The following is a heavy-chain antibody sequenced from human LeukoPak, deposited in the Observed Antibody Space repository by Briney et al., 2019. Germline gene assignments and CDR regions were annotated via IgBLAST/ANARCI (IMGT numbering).Heavy chain of an antibody. J-gene: IGHJ4*02. Sequence: SETLSLTCTVSGGSISSYYWSWIRQPPGKGLEWIGYIYHSGSTNYNPFLKSRVTISVDTSKNQFSLKLTSVTAADTAVYYCARSGGAFPLDYWGQGTLVTVSS. V-gene: IGHV4-59*08. CDR3: ARSGGAFPLDY. CDR1: GGSISSYY. CDR2: IYHSGST. D-gene: IGHD3-16*01.